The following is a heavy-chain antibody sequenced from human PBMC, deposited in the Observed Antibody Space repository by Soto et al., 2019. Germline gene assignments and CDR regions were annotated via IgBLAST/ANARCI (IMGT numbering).Heavy chain of an antibody. J-gene: IGHJ4*02. CDR2: SRDKGNSYST. Sequence: EVQLLESGGGLVQPGGTMRLSGAGSGFTFSDYYIDWVRQAPGKGLEWVGRSRDKGNSYSTDYAASVKGRFTVSRDASRNSLYLQMNSLKTEDTALYYCTRSIPGTTSSEYWGQGTLVTVSS. V-gene: IGHV3-72*01. D-gene: IGHD1-7*01. CDR3: TRSIPGTTSSEY. CDR1: GFTFSDYY.